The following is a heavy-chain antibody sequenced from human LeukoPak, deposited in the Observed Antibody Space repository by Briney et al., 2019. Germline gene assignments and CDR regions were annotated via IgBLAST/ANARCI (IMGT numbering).Heavy chain of an antibody. V-gene: IGHV3-21*01. CDR1: GFAFISYT. CDR3: ARVAQGATTENYFYYYMDV. CDR2: ITSRSSHI. Sequence: GGSLRLSCEASGFAFISYTITWVRQAPGKGLESVSSITSRSSHIYIADSVKGRFAISRDNAKNSLFLQMSSLRVEDTAVYYCARVAQGATTENYFYYYMDVWGKGTTVTVSS. D-gene: IGHD4-11*01. J-gene: IGHJ6*03.